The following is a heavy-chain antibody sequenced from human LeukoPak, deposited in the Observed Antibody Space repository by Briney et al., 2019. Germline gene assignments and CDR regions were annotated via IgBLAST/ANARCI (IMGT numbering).Heavy chain of an antibody. Sequence: SQTLSLTCAVSGGSISSGGYSWSWIRQPPGKGLEWIGYIYHSGSTNYNPSLKSRVTISVDTSKNQFSLKLSSVTAADTAVYYCARVKQGTRSSPGAAAGTFDYWGQGTLVTVSS. CDR3: ARVKQGTRSSPGAAAGTFDY. D-gene: IGHD6-13*01. CDR1: GGSISSGGYS. J-gene: IGHJ4*02. V-gene: IGHV4-30-2*01. CDR2: IYHSGST.